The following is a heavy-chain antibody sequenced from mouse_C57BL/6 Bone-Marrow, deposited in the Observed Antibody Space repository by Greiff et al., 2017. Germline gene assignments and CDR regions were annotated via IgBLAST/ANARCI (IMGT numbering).Heavy chain of an antibody. J-gene: IGHJ3*01. V-gene: IGHV1-82*01. CDR3: ARIWSFAY. CDR1: GYAFSSSW. Sequence: VQLQQSGPELVKPGASVKISCKASGYAFSSSWMNWVKQRTGKGLEWIGRIYPGDGDTSYNGKFKGKATLTADKSSSTAYKQLSSLTSEVSAVSCCARIWSFAYWGQGTLVTVSA. CDR2: IYPGDGDT.